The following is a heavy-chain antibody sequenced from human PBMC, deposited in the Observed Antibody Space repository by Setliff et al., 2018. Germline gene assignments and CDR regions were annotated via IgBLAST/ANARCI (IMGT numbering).Heavy chain of an antibody. D-gene: IGHD3-10*01. CDR1: GFNFGNYA. Sequence: PGGSLRLSCAASGFNFGNYAMTWVRQAPGKGLHWVSSISGSGGFIYAADTAKXRLTISXXXSXXXXXXXXXXXXXXXTGIYYCAKRALTSTMVASGGDFDYWAQGTLVTVSS. CDR2: ISGSGGFI. CDR3: AKRALTSTMVASGGDFDY. J-gene: IGHJ4*02. V-gene: IGHV3-23*01.